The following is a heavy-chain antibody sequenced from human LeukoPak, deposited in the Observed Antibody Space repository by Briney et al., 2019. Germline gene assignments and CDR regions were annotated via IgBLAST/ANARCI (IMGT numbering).Heavy chain of an antibody. Sequence: EASVKVSCKASGYTFTGYYIHGVRQAPGQGLEWMGWINPNSGGTNYAQKFQGRVTMTGDTSISTAYMELSRLRSDDTAVYYCARDYRTVDGDAFDIWGQGTMVIVSS. CDR3: ARDYRTVDGDAFDI. J-gene: IGHJ3*02. D-gene: IGHD3-16*02. V-gene: IGHV1-2*02. CDR1: GYTFTGYY. CDR2: INPNSGGT.